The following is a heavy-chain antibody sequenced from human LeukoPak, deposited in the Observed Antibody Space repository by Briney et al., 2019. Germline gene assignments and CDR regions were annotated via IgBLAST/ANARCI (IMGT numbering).Heavy chain of an antibody. CDR1: GGTLSGYA. V-gene: IGHV1-69*13. CDR3: ARGFSGPNWGKRYFEY. J-gene: IGHJ4*02. CDR2: IILIADTT. Sequence: ASVKVSCRASGGTLSGYALSWVRQAPGQGLEWMGGIILIADTTNYAPKFQGRVTITADESTNTAYMELSRLTSEDTAVYFCARGFSGPNWGKRYFEYWGQGTLVTASS. D-gene: IGHD7-27*01.